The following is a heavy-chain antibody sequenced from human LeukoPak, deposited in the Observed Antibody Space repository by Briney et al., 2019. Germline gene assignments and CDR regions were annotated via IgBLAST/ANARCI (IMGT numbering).Heavy chain of an antibody. CDR2: IRSKANSYAT. V-gene: IGHV3-73*01. CDR3: TRLNVDTAMAVFDY. Sequence: GGSLRLSCAASGFTFSGSAMHWVRQASGKGLEWVGRIRSKANSYATAYAAPVKGRFTISRDDSKNTAYLQMNSLKTEDTAVYYCTRLNVDTAMAVFDYWGQGTLVTVSS. J-gene: IGHJ4*02. D-gene: IGHD5-18*01. CDR1: GFTFSGSA.